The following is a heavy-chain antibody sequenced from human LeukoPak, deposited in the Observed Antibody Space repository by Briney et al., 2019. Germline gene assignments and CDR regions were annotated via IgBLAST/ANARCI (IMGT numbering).Heavy chain of an antibody. J-gene: IGHJ4*02. V-gene: IGHV3-74*01. CDR2: INSDGSWT. CDR1: GNYW. D-gene: IGHD2/OR15-2a*01. CDR3: VSFYETY. Sequence: GGSLRLSCAASGNYWMHWVRQAPGKGLVWVSHINSDGSWTSYEDSVKGRFTISKDNAKNTVYLQMNSLRAEDTAVYYCVSFYETYWGRGTLVTVSS.